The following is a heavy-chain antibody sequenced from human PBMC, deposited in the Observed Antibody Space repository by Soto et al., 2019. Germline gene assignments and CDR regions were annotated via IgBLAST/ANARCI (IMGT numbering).Heavy chain of an antibody. Sequence: ASVKVSCKTSGYRFTSYGITWLRQSPGQGLEWMGWISAYNSNTDYAQSLQDRVTMTTDTSTNPGYMELRSLRVDDTAVYYCARAVAVAGNSYGKEVWGQGTTVTVSS. J-gene: IGHJ6*02. D-gene: IGHD6-19*01. V-gene: IGHV1-18*04. CDR3: ARAVAVAGNSYGKEV. CDR2: ISAYNSNT. CDR1: GYRFTSYG.